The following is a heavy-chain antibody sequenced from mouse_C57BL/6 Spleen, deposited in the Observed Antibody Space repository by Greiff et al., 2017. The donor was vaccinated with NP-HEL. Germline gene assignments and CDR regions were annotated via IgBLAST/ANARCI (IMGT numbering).Heavy chain of an antibody. J-gene: IGHJ4*01. V-gene: IGHV1-82*01. CDR2: IYPGDGDT. Sequence: VQLQQSGPELVKPGASVKISCKASGYAFSSSWMNWVKQRPGKGLEWIGRIYPGDGDTNYNGKFKGKATLTADKSSSTAYMQLSSLTSEDSAVYFCARERGLPYAMDYWGQGTSVTVSS. CDR3: ARERGLPYAMDY. D-gene: IGHD3-3*01. CDR1: GYAFSSSW.